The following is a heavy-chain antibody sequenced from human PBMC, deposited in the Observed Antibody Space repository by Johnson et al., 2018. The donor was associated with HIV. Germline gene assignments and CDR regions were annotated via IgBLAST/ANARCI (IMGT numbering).Heavy chain of an antibody. J-gene: IGHJ3*02. V-gene: IGHV3-30*09. CDR1: GFTFSSYA. CDR3: AKEGYYYDSKNDAFDI. Sequence: QVQLVESGGGVVQPGRSLRLSCAASGFTFSSYAMHWVRQAPGKGLDWVAVISDDGSNEYYADSVKGRFAISRDNSKNTLYLQMNSLRAEDTAVYYCAKEGYYYDSKNDAFDIWGQGTMVTVSS. D-gene: IGHD3-22*01. CDR2: ISDDGSNE.